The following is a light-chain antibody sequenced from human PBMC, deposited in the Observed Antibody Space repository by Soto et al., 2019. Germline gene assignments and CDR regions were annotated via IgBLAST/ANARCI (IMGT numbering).Light chain of an antibody. CDR1: QSVSSY. V-gene: IGKV3-11*01. Sequence: EVVLTQSPATLSLSPGERATLSCRASQSVSSYLALYQQKPGQAPRLLIYDASNRATGIPARFSGSWSGTDFTLTISGLEPEDFAVYYCQQRSRWPLTFGGGTKVESK. J-gene: IGKJ4*01. CDR2: DAS. CDR3: QQRSRWPLT.